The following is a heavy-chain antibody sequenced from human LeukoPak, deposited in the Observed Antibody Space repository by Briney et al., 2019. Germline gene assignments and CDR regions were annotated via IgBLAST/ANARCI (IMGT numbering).Heavy chain of an antibody. J-gene: IGHJ4*02. CDR2: ISSSGRTI. Sequence: GGSLRLSCAASGFTFSSYEMNWVRQAPGKGLEWVSYISSSGRTIYYADSVKGRFTISRDNAKNSPYLQMSSLRAEDTAVYYCARGGYSYGYFDYWGQGTLVTVSS. D-gene: IGHD5-18*01. CDR1: GFTFSSYE. CDR3: ARGGYSYGYFDY. V-gene: IGHV3-48*03.